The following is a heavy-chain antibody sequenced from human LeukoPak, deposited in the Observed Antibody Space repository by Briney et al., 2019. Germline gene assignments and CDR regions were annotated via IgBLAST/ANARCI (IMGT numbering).Heavy chain of an antibody. CDR1: GCIFTNYA. CDR3: ERERWHCRDNCDSVYYYGLDV. Sequence: GAAVKVSCKASGCIFTNYAFHWVRQAPGQRLEWLGWNNAGNDDTKYSQKFQGRVTITRDTSASTAYMELSSLASDDTSVYYCERERWHCRDNCDSVYYYGLDVWGQGTTVTVSS. J-gene: IGHJ6*02. D-gene: IGHD2-21*01. CDR2: NNAGNDDT. V-gene: IGHV1-3*01.